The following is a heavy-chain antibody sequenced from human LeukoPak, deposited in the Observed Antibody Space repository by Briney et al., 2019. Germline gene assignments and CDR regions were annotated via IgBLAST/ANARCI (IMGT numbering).Heavy chain of an antibody. CDR3: AREDFGGVFDY. CDR1: GFTFSTLS. D-gene: IGHD3-10*01. Sequence: PGGSLRVSCAASGFTFSTLSMNWVRQAPGKGLEWVSSISGSSNYIYYADSVKGRFTISRDNAKNSLYLQMNSLRAEDTAVYYCAREDFGGVFDYWGQGTLVTVSS. J-gene: IGHJ4*02. V-gene: IGHV3-21*01. CDR2: ISGSSNYI.